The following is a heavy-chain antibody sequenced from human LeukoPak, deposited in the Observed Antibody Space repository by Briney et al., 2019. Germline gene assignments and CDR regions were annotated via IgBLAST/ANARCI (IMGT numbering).Heavy chain of an antibody. V-gene: IGHV3-23*01. D-gene: IGHD6-13*01. CDR2: ISGSGGST. J-gene: IGHJ4*02. CDR1: GFTFSSYA. Sequence: GGSLRLSCAASGFTFSSYAMSWVRQAPGKGLEWVSAISGSGGSTYYADSVKGRFTISRDNSKNTLYLQMNSLRAEDTAVYYCAKDPRYLAAAAHGGYFDYWGQGTLVTVSS. CDR3: AKDPRYLAAAAHGGYFDY.